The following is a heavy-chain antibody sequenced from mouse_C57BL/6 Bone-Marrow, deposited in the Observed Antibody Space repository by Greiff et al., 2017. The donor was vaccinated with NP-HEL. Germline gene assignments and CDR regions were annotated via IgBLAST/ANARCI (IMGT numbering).Heavy chain of an antibody. Sequence: QVQLKQSGAELVKPGASVKLSCKASGYTFTSYWMHWVKQRPGQGLEWIGMIHPNSGSTNYNEKFKSKATLTVDKSSSTAYMQLSSLTSEDSAVYYCALTGPYYFDYWGQGTTLTVSS. CDR3: ALTGPYYFDY. CDR2: IHPNSGST. J-gene: IGHJ2*01. V-gene: IGHV1-64*01. D-gene: IGHD4-1*01. CDR1: GYTFTSYW.